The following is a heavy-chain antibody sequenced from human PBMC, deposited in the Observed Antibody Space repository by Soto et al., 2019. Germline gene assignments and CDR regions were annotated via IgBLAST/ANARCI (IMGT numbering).Heavy chain of an antibody. CDR2: IYYSGST. CDR1: GGSISSGGYY. J-gene: IGHJ4*02. CDR3: ARGLGYCSSTSCYEIDY. V-gene: IGHV4-31*03. Sequence: SETLSLTCTVSGGSISSGGYYWSWIRQHPGKGLEWIGYIYYSGSTYYNPSLKSRVTISVDTSKNQFSLKLSSVTAADTAVYYCARGLGYCSSTSCYEIDYWVQGTLVTVSS. D-gene: IGHD2-2*01.